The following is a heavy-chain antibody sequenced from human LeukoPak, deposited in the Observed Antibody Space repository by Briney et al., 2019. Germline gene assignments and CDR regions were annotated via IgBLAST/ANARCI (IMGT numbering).Heavy chain of an antibody. J-gene: IGHJ4*02. V-gene: IGHV3-74*01. Sequence: GGSLRLSCAASGVTFSSYWMHWVRQAPGKGQVWVSRINSDGTNITYADSVKGRFTISRDNAKKTLYLQMNGLRADDTAVYYCARHPLKDWGQGTLVTVSS. CDR2: INSDGTNI. CDR3: ARHPLKD. CDR1: GVTFSSYW.